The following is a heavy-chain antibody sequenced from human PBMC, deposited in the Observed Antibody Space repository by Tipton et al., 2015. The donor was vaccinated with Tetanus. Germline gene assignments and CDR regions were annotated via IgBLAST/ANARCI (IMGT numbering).Heavy chain of an antibody. CDR1: GGSIRSGGYY. V-gene: IGHV4-31*03. Sequence: TLSLTCTVSGGSIRSGGYYWTWIRQHPERGLEWIGYIYYTGNTYYNPSLKSRVTISVDPSENQFSLRLTSLTAADTAVYYCARRLIQNWFDPWGQGTLVTVSS. CDR3: ARRLIQNWFDP. J-gene: IGHJ5*02. CDR2: IYYTGNT. D-gene: IGHD2-8*01.